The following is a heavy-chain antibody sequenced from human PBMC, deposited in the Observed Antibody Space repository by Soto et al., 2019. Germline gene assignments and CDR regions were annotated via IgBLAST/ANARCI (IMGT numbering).Heavy chain of an antibody. CDR3: EREAEYSSGCCAFDI. D-gene: IGHD6-19*01. V-gene: IGHV1-69*13. Sequence: SVKVSCKASRGTFSSYPISWERQAPGQGLEWMGGIIPIFGTANYAQKFQGRVTITADESTSTAYMELSSLRSEDTAVYYCEREAEYSSGCCAFDIWGQWSMLTLSS. J-gene: IGHJ3*02. CDR2: IIPIFGTA. CDR1: RGTFSSYP.